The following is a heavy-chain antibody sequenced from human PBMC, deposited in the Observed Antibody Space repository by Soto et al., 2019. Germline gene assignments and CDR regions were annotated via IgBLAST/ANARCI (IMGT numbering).Heavy chain of an antibody. CDR2: IHYSGAT. CDR1: GTSISSYY. V-gene: IGHV4-59*01. CDR3: ARYNSYAIDY. J-gene: IGHJ4*02. D-gene: IGHD2-8*01. Sequence: SETLSLTCTVSGTSISSYYWSWIRQPPGKGLEWIANIHYSGATNYNPSLASRVTLSVDTSKNQFSLKMTSVTAVDRAMYFCARYNSYAIDYWGRGTLVTVSS.